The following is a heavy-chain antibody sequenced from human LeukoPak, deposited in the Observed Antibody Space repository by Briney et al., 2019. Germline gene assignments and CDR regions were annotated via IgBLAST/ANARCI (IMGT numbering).Heavy chain of an antibody. D-gene: IGHD2-8*01. CDR2: IYYSGST. J-gene: IGHJ4*02. Sequence: PSETLSLTCTVSGGSISSSSYYWGWIRQPPGKGLEWIGSIYYSGSTYYNPSLKSRVTISVDTSKNQFSLKLSSVTAADTAVYYCARLMVYAGLGLDYFDYWGQGTLVTVSS. V-gene: IGHV4-39*01. CDR1: GGSISSSSYY. CDR3: ARLMVYAGLGLDYFDY.